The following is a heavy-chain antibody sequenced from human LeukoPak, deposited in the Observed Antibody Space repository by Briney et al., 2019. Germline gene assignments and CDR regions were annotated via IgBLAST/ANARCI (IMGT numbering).Heavy chain of an antibody. CDR2: ISSSGSTI. Sequence: GGSLRLSCAASGFAFGIYAMNWVRQAPGKGLEWVSYISSSGSTIYYADSVKGRFTISRDNAKNSLYLQMNSLRDEDTAVYYCARYSQRQGDLHYWGQGTLVTVSS. CDR1: GFAFGIYA. J-gene: IGHJ4*02. CDR3: ARYSQRQGDLHY. V-gene: IGHV3-48*02. D-gene: IGHD1-26*01.